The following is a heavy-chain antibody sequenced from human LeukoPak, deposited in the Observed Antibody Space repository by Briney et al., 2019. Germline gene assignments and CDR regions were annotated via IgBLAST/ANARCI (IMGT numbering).Heavy chain of an antibody. CDR1: GGSISSNY. Sequence: PSETLSLTCTVSGGSISSNYWSWIRQTPGKRLEWIGYIYYSGSTNYSPSLKSRVTISVDTSKNQFSLKLSSVTAADTAVYYCARIGGGGYCSSTSCPDYWGQGTLVTVSS. D-gene: IGHD2-2*03. CDR2: IYYSGST. V-gene: IGHV4-59*12. J-gene: IGHJ4*02. CDR3: ARIGGGGYCSSTSCPDY.